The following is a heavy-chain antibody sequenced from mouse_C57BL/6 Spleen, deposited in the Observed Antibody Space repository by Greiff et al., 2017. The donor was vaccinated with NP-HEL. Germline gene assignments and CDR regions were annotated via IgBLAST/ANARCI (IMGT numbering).Heavy chain of an antibody. CDR1: GYTFTSYW. V-gene: IGHV1-64*01. D-gene: IGHD2-2*01. CDR2: IHPNSGST. J-gene: IGHJ2*01. Sequence: QVQLQQPGAELVKPGASVKLSCKASGYTFTSYWMHWVKQRPGQGLEWIGMIHPNSGSTNYNEKFKSKATLTVDKSSSTAYMQLSSLTSEDSAVYYCAYYGHDEEYFDYWGQGTTLTVSS. CDR3: AYYGHDEEYFDY.